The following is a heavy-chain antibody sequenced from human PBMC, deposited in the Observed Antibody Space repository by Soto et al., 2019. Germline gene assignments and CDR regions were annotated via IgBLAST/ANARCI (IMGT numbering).Heavy chain of an antibody. V-gene: IGHV4-31*03. CDR3: ATSLVTSRTRVDY. CDR1: GGYIYTGVFY. J-gene: IGHJ4*02. D-gene: IGHD1-26*01. Sequence: QVQLQESGPGLVKPSQALSLTCTVSGGYIYTGVFYWSWIRQLPGKGLEWLGYIYYTGSTQYTPSLKSRLTISTDTSDNQFSLRLTSVTAADTAVYYCATSLVTSRTRVDYWGQGTLVTVSS. CDR2: IYYTGST.